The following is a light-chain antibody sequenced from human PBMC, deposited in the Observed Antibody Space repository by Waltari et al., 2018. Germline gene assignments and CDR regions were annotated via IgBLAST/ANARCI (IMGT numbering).Light chain of an antibody. Sequence: EIVLTQSPGSLSSSPGEGVTLSCRASQRVSRALAWYQQKPGQAPRLLIFGASNRATGIPDRFSGSGSETDFSLTISRLEPEDFAVYYCQHYVRLPATFGRGTKVEIK. J-gene: IGKJ1*01. CDR3: QHYVRLPAT. CDR2: GAS. CDR1: QRVSRA. V-gene: IGKV3-20*01.